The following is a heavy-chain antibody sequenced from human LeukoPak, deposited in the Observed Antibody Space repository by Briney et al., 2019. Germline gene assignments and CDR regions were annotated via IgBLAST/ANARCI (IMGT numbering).Heavy chain of an antibody. CDR3: ARLTAVDTAMASTDY. CDR1: VCSFSSYA. CDR2: IIPIFGTA. D-gene: IGHD5-18*01. J-gene: IGHJ4*02. Sequence: GASVTVSCKCSVCSFSSYAINWVRQAPGQALEWMGRIIPIFGTAHYAQKFQGRDTITTDESTSTAYMELSSLRSEDTAVYYCARLTAVDTAMASTDYWGQGTLVTVSS. V-gene: IGHV1-69*05.